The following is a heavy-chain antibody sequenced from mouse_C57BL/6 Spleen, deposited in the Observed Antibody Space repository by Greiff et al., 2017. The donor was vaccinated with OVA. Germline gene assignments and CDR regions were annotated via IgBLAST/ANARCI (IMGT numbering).Heavy chain of an antibody. J-gene: IGHJ4*01. CDR1: GYSITSGYY. CDR2: ISYDGSN. V-gene: IGHV3-6*01. Sequence: VQLKESGPGLVKPSQSLSLTCSVTGYSITSGYYWNWIRQFPGNKLEWMGYISYDGSNNYNPSLKNRISITRDTSKNQFFLKLNSVTTEDTATYYCARGGFLYAMDYWGQGTSVTVSS. CDR3: ARGGFLYAMDY.